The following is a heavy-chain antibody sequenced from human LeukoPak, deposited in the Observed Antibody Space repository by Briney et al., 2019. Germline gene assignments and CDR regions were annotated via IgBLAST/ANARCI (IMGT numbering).Heavy chain of an antibody. CDR1: GYTFTIYG. J-gene: IGHJ4*02. V-gene: IGHV1-18*01. CDR3: SKNVLGINMIVALRY. CDR2: ISAYNGNT. D-gene: IGHD3-22*01. Sequence: ASVTVSFTSSGYTFTIYGISWVRQAPGQGLEWMGWISAYNGNTNYAQKLQGRVTMTTDTSTCTAYMELRRLRPDDTAASYCSKNVLGINMIVALRYWGQAALVSVCS.